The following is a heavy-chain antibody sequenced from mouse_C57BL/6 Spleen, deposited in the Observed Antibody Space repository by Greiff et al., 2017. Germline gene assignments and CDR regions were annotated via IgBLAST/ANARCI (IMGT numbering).Heavy chain of an antibody. D-gene: IGHD2-4*01. CDR3: ARSYYDYEGYYYAMDY. V-gene: IGHV1-64*01. CDR1: GYTFTSYW. J-gene: IGHJ4*01. Sequence: QVQLQQPGAELVKPGASVKLSCKASGYTFTSYWMHWVKQRPGQGLEWIGMIHPNSGSTNYNEKFKSKATLTVDKSSSTAYMQLSSLTSEDSAVXYCARSYYDYEGYYYAMDYWGQGTSVTVSS. CDR2: IHPNSGST.